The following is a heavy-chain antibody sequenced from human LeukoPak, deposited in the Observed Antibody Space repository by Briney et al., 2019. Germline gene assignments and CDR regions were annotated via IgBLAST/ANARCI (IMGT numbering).Heavy chain of an antibody. J-gene: IGHJ6*02. CDR3: ATAWADIVVVPASLEWTDYGMDV. CDR2: IIPIFGTA. CDR1: GGTFSSYA. V-gene: IGHV1-69*13. Sequence: AASVKVSCKASGGTFSSYAISWVRQAPGQGLEWMGGIIPIFGTANYAQKFQGRVTITADESTSTAYMELSSLRSEDTAVYYCATAWADIVVVPASLEWTDYGMDVWGQGTTVTVSS. D-gene: IGHD2-2*01.